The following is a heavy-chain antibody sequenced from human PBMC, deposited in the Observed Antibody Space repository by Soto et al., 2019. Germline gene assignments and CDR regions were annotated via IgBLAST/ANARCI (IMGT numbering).Heavy chain of an antibody. V-gene: IGHV1-2*04. CDR1: GYTFTGYY. Sequence: GASVKVSCKASGYTFTGYYMHWVRQAPGQGLEWMGWINPNSGGTNYAQKFQGWVTMTRDTSISTAYMELSRLRSDDTAVYYCARDREGYYYGSGSYPQSSTYGMDVWGQGTTVTVSS. CDR2: INPNSGGT. D-gene: IGHD3-10*01. CDR3: ARDREGYYYGSGSYPQSSTYGMDV. J-gene: IGHJ6*02.